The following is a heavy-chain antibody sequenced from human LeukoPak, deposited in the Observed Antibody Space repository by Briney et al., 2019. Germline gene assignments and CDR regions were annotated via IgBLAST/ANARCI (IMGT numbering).Heavy chain of an antibody. Sequence: ASVKVSCEASGYTFTSYDINWVRQATGQGLEWMGWMNPNSGNTGYAQKFQGRVTMTRNTSISTAYMELSSLRSEDTAVYYCARGQDSLGKKRSKILREVYYMDVWGKGTTVTISS. CDR1: GYTFTSYD. V-gene: IGHV1-8*02. CDR2: MNPNSGNT. CDR3: ARGQDSLGKKRSKILREVYYMDV. J-gene: IGHJ6*03. D-gene: IGHD3-16*01.